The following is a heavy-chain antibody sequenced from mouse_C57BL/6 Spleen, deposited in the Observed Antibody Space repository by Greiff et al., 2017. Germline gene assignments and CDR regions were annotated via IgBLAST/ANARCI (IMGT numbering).Heavy chain of an antibody. D-gene: IGHD1-1*01. CDR1: GFSLTSYA. V-gene: IGHV2-9-1*01. J-gene: IGHJ1*03. CDR3: ARNWIITTGRYFDV. Sequence: VHLVESGPGLVAPSQSLSITCTVSGFSLTSYAISWVRQPPGKGLEWLGVIWTGGGTNYNSALKSRLSISKDNSKSQVFLKMNSLQTDDTARYYCARNWIITTGRYFDVWGTGTTVTVSS. CDR2: IWTGGGT.